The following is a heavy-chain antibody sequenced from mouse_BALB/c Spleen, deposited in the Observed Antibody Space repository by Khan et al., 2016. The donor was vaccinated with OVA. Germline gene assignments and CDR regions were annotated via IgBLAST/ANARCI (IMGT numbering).Heavy chain of an antibody. V-gene: IGHV1-4*01. CDR3: VRDGTYHRNDGWIAY. J-gene: IGHJ3*01. D-gene: IGHD2-14*01. Sequence: VQLQQSGAELARPGASVKMSCKASGYTFTSYTIHWIKKRPGQGLEWIGYINPSNGYTNYNQKFKDKATLTTDNSSTTAYLQLSSLTSDDSADESGVRDGTYHRNDGWIAYWGQGTLVTVSA. CDR1: GYTFTSYT. CDR2: INPSNGYT.